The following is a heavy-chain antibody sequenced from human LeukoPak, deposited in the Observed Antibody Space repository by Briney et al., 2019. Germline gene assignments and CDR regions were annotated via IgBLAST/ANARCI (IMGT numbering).Heavy chain of an antibody. J-gene: IGHJ4*02. Sequence: QTLSLTCAVSGDSVSSNSAAWNWIRQSPSRGLEWLGRTYYRSKWYTDFAVAVKSRITINPDTSKNQFSLQLNSVTPDDTAVYYCVRDVIGFDYWGQGTLVAVSS. CDR1: GDSVSSNSAA. D-gene: IGHD3-10*01. CDR2: TYYRSKWYT. V-gene: IGHV6-1*01. CDR3: VRDVIGFDY.